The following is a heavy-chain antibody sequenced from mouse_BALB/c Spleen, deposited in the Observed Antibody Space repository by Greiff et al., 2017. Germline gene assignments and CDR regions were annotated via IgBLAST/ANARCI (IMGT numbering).Heavy chain of an antibody. J-gene: IGHJ4*01. CDR3: ARHTGGNYLLRYAMDY. CDR2: INSNGGST. D-gene: IGHD2-1*01. CDR1: GFTFSSYY. Sequence: EVQGVESGGGLVKLGGSLKLSCAASGFTFSSYYMSWVRQTPEKRLELVAAINSNGGSTYYPDTVKGRFTISRDNAKNTLYLQMSSLKSEDTALYYCARHTGGNYLLRYAMDYWGQGTSVTVSS. V-gene: IGHV5-6-2*01.